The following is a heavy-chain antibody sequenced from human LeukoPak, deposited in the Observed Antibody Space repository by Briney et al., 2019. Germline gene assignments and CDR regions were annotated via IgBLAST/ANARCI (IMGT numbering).Heavy chain of an antibody. CDR3: TKIEVGADDFDYFQH. Sequence: SETLSLTCTVSGYSISSDYYWGWIRQPPGKGLEWIGTIYHSGSTSYNPSLKSRVTISVDTSKNQFSLKLTSVTAADTAVYYCTKIEVGADDFDYFQHWGQGTLVTVSS. CDR2: IYHSGST. V-gene: IGHV4-38-2*02. J-gene: IGHJ1*01. D-gene: IGHD1-26*01. CDR1: GYSISSDYY.